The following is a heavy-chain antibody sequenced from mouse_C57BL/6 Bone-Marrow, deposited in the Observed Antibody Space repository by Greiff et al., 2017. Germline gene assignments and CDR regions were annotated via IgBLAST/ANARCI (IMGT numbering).Heavy chain of an antibody. D-gene: IGHD1-1*01. CDR1: GYTFTSYW. CDR2: IDPSDGYT. Sequence: QVQLQQPGAELVKPGASVKLSCKASGYTFTSYWMQWVKQRPGQGLEWIGEIDPSDGYTNYNQKFKGKATLTVDTSSSTAYRQLSSLTSADSAAFYYYGSSYRMDDWGQGTSVTVSS. V-gene: IGHV1-50*01. CDR3: YGSSYRMDD. J-gene: IGHJ4*01.